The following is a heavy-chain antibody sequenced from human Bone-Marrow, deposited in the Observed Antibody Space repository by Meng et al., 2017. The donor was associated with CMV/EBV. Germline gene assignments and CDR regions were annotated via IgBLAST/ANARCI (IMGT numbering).Heavy chain of an antibody. CDR3: ARERYSYGLDS. CDR1: GGSISNYY. Sequence: RTCTVSGGSISNYYWTWIRKSAAKGLEWSGRISTSGTHYNPSLKSRITISLYTSQSQFSLQVRAMTAADTAVYFCARERYSYGLDSWGQGTLVTVSS. V-gene: IGHV4-4*07. CDR2: ISTSGT. J-gene: IGHJ4*02. D-gene: IGHD1-26*01.